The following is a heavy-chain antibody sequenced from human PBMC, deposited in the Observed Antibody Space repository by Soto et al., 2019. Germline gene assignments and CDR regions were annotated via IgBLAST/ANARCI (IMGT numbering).Heavy chain of an antibody. V-gene: IGHV4-30-2*01. CDR2: IYHSGST. CDR1: GGSISSYS. J-gene: IGHJ5*02. CDR3: ARVPSP. Sequence: SETLSLTCTVSGGSISSYSWSWIRQPPGKGLEWIGYIYHSGSTYHNPSLKSRVTISVDRSKNQFSLKLSSVTAADTAVYYCARVPSPWGQGTLVTVSS.